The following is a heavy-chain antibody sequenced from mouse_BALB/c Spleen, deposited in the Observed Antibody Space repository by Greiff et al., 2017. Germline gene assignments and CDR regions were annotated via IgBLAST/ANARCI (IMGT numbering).Heavy chain of an antibody. Sequence: QVHVKQSGAELMKPGASVKISCKATGYTFSSYWIEWVKQRPGHGLEWIGEILPGSGSTNYNEKFKGKATFTADTSSNTAYMQLSSLTSEDSAVYYCARGYYGSSRYWYFDVWGAGTTVTVSS. D-gene: IGHD1-1*01. J-gene: IGHJ1*01. V-gene: IGHV1-9*01. CDR2: ILPGSGST. CDR3: ARGYYGSSRYWYFDV. CDR1: GYTFSSYW.